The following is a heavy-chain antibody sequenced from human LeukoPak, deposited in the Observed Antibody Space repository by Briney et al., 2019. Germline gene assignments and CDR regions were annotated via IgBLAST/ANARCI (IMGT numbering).Heavy chain of an antibody. CDR2: IWYDGSNK. CDR1: GFTFSSYG. Sequence: GGSLRLSCAASGFTFSSYGMHWVRQAPGKGLEWVAVIWYDGSNKYYADSVKGRFTISRDNSKNTLYLQMNSLRAEDTAVYYCARATCSGGSCYPWNSNYFDYWGQGTLVTVSS. D-gene: IGHD2-15*01. V-gene: IGHV3-33*01. J-gene: IGHJ4*02. CDR3: ARATCSGGSCYPWNSNYFDY.